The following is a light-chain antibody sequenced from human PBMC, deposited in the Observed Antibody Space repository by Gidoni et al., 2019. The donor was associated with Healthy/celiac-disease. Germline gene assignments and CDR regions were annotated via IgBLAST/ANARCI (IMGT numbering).Light chain of an antibody. CDR3: QQSYSTLLT. CDR2: AAS. V-gene: IGKV1-39*01. Sequence: DIQMTQSPSSLSASVGDRVTITCRARQSISSYLNWYQQKPGKAPKLLIYAASSLQSGVPSRFSGSGSGTDFTLTISSLQPEDFATYYCQQSYSTLLTCXGXTKVEIK. CDR1: QSISSY. J-gene: IGKJ4*01.